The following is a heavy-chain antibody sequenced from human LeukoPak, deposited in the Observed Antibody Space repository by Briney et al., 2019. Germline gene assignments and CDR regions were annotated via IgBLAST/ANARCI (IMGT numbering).Heavy chain of an antibody. CDR2: ISGYNGNT. J-gene: IGHJ4*02. D-gene: IGHD3-10*01. Sequence: ASVKVSCKASDYTFTSYGISWLRQAPGHGLEWMGWISGYNGNTNYAQKLQGRVTMTTDTSTSTAYMELRSLGSDDTAVYYCARAVPYYFGSESTEEFDYWGQGTLVTVSS. V-gene: IGHV1-18*01. CDR1: DYTFTSYG. CDR3: ARAVPYYFGSESTEEFDY.